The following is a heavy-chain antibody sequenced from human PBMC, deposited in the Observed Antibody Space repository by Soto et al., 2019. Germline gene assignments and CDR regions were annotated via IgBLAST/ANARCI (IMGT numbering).Heavy chain of an antibody. J-gene: IGHJ4*02. CDR2: IYYSGST. V-gene: IGHV4-59*01. Sequence: SETLSLTCTVSGGSISSYYWSWIRQPPGKGLEWIGYIYYSGSTNYNPYIKSRITITEDTSKNQFSLKLSSVTDADMALYYCARGSCSGGSCYHAFDYWGQGTLVTVSS. CDR3: ARGSCSGGSCYHAFDY. D-gene: IGHD2-15*01. CDR1: GGSISSYY.